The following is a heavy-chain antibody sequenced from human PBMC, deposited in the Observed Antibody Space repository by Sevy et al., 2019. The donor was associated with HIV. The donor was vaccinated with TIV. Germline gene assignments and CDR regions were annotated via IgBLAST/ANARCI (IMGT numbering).Heavy chain of an antibody. CDR1: GFTFSSYA. J-gene: IGHJ3*02. CDR2: ISYDGSNK. Sequence: GGSLRLSCAASGFTFSSYAMHWVRQAPGKGLEWVAVISYDGSNKYYSDSVKGRFTISRDNSKNTLCLQMNSLRAEDTAVYYCARGFYGHYEIHAFDIWGQGTMVTVSS. D-gene: IGHD4-17*01. CDR3: ARGFYGHYEIHAFDI. V-gene: IGHV3-30-3*01.